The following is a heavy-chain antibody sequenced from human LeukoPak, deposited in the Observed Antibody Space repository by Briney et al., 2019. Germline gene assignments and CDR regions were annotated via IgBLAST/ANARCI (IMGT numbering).Heavy chain of an antibody. CDR1: GGSFSGYY. J-gene: IGHJ4*02. Sequence: PSETLSLTCAVYGGSFSGYYWSWIRQPPGKGLEWIGEINHSGSTNYNPSLKSRVTISVDTSKNQFSLKLSSVTAADTAVYYCARVAVVGATGSGFLGGLDYWGQGTLVTVSS. V-gene: IGHV4-34*01. CDR3: ARVAVVGATGSGFLGGLDY. D-gene: IGHD1-26*01. CDR2: INHSGST.